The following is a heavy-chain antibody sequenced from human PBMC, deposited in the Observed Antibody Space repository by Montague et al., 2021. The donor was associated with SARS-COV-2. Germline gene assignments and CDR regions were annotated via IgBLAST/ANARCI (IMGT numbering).Heavy chain of an antibody. CDR3: ARHLRVRRTWQVCDYNHYGMDV. Sequence: SETRSLTCTVSGGSISNYHWNWIRQPPGKGLEWIAYIYYSGSTNYNPSLQSRVTISVDTSRNQFSLRLTSVTAADTAVYYGARHLRVRRTWQVCDYNHYGMDVWGQGTTVSVSS. J-gene: IGHJ6*02. V-gene: IGHV4-59*08. CDR2: IYYSGST. D-gene: IGHD3-10*01. CDR1: GGSISNYH.